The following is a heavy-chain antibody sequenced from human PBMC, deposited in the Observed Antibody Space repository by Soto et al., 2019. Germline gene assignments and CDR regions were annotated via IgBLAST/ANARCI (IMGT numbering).Heavy chain of an antibody. CDR2: IYYSGST. D-gene: IGHD3-9*01. V-gene: IGHV4-39*01. Sequence: QLQLQESGPGLVKPSETLSLTCTVSGGSISSSSYYWGWIRQPPGKGLEWIGSIYYSGSTYYNPSLKSRVTISVDTSKHQFSLQLSSVTAADTAVYYCARHDWAKPFDYWGQGTLVTVSS. CDR3: ARHDWAKPFDY. CDR1: GGSISSSSYY. J-gene: IGHJ4*02.